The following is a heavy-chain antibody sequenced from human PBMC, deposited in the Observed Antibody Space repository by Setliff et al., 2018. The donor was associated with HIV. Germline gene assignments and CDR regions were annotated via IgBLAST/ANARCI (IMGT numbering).Heavy chain of an antibody. CDR3: ARDGWRHVLHGNYYYYFMDV. V-gene: IGHV1-18*04. D-gene: IGHD2-8*01. CDR2: ISAYNGYT. CDR1: GYTFTGYY. J-gene: IGHJ6*03. Sequence: ASVKVSCKTSGYTFTGYYMHWVRQAPGQGLEWMGWISAYNGYTNYAQKLQGRVTMTTDTSTSTAYMELRSLRSDDTAVYYCARDGWRHVLHGNYYYYFMDVWGKGTTVTSP.